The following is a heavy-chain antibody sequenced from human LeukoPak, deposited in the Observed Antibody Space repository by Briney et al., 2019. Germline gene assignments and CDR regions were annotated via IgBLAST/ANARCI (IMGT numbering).Heavy chain of an antibody. V-gene: IGHV5-51*01. D-gene: IGHD2-2*01. CDR3: ARSAVTGAIYYYYGMDV. J-gene: IGHJ6*02. Sequence: GESLKISCKGSGYSFTNYWIGWVRQMPGKGLEWMGIIYPGDSDTRYSPSFQGQVTISADKSISTAYLQWSSLKASDTAMYYCARSAVTGAIYYYYGMDVWGQGTTVTVSS. CDR2: IYPGDSDT. CDR1: GYSFTNYW.